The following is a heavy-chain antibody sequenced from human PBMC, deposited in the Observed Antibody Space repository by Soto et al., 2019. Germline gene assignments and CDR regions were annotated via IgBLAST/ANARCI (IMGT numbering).Heavy chain of an antibody. CDR1: GYTFTGYY. J-gene: IGHJ6*02. CDR3: AIGYCRSTSCRPHYYYGMDV. V-gene: IGHV1-2*04. CDR2: INPKRGGT. D-gene: IGHD2-2*01. Sequence: QVQLVQSGAEVKKPGASVKVSCKASGYTFTGYYMHWVRQPPGQGLEWMGWINPKRGGTNFAQKIQGWVTMTRDTSISTAYMELSRLRSDDTAVYYCAIGYCRSTSCRPHYYYGMDVWGQGTTVTVSS.